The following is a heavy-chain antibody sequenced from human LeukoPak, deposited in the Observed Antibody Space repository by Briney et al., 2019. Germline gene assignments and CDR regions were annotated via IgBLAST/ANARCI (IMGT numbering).Heavy chain of an antibody. CDR3: ARESRWGWGFDY. D-gene: IGHD7-27*01. J-gene: IGHJ4*02. CDR2: ISSSSSTL. V-gene: IGHV3-48*01. CDR1: GFTFSSYS. Sequence: GGSLRLSCAASGFTFSSYSMNWVRQAPGKGLEWVSYISSSSSTLYYADSVKGRFTISRDNAKNSLYLQMNSLRAEDTAVYYCARESRWGWGFDYWGQGTLVTVSS.